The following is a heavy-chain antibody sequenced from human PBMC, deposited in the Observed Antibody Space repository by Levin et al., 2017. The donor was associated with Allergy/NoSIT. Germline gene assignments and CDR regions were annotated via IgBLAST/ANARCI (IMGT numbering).Heavy chain of an antibody. CDR2: ISGSGGST. Sequence: GESLKISCAASGFTFSSYAMSWVRQAPGKGLEWVSAISGSGGSTYYADSVKGRFTISRDNSKNTLYLQMNSLRAEDTAVYYCAKDNIAAAGYNWFDPWGQGTLVTVSS. D-gene: IGHD6-13*01. CDR1: GFTFSSYA. CDR3: AKDNIAAAGYNWFDP. J-gene: IGHJ5*02. V-gene: IGHV3-23*01.